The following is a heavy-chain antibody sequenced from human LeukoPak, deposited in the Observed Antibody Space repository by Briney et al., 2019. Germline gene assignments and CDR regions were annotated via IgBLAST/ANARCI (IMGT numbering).Heavy chain of an antibody. CDR1: GFTFDDSA. CDR2: ISWNSGSI. D-gene: IGHD6-13*01. CDR3: AKDKAATGIKSFDY. Sequence: GGSLRLSCAASGFTFDDSAMHWVRQAPGKGLEWVSSISWNSGSIGYADSVKGRFTISRDNAKNSLYLQMNSLRAEDTALYYCAKDKAATGIKSFDYWGQGTLVTVSS. V-gene: IGHV3-9*01. J-gene: IGHJ4*02.